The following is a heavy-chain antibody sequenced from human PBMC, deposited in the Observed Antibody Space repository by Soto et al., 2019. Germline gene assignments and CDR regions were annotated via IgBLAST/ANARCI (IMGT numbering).Heavy chain of an antibody. J-gene: IGHJ6*02. CDR1: GGTFSSYA. CDR3: ARVRSIIAARPGDYYYYGMDV. D-gene: IGHD6-6*01. Sequence: SVKVSCKASGGTFSSYAISWVRQAPGQGLEWMGGIIPIFGTANYAQKFQGRVTITADESTSTAYMELSSLRSEDTAVYYCARVRSIIAARPGDYYYYGMDVWGQGTTVTVSS. CDR2: IIPIFGTA. V-gene: IGHV1-69*13.